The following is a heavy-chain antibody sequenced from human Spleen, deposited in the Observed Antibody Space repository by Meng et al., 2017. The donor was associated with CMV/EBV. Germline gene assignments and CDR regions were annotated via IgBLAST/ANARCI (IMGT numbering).Heavy chain of an antibody. V-gene: IGHV4-4*07. CDR2: IYTSGST. Sequence: QVPLQASGPGLVKPSDTPSLTCPVSGGSISSYYLSWIRQPSGKGLEWIGRIYTSGSTNYNPSLKSRVTMSVDTSKNQFSLKLSSVTAADTAVYYCARDRWAVAGPNWFDPWGQGTLVTVSS. CDR3: ARDRWAVAGPNWFDP. CDR1: GGSISSYY. D-gene: IGHD6-19*01. J-gene: IGHJ5*02.